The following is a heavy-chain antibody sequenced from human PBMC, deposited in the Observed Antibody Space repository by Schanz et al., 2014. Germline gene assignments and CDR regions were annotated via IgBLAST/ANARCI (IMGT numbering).Heavy chain of an antibody. CDR3: ARGPSTGAFDI. CDR1: GYTFTSYY. CDR2: INPSVGNT. Sequence: QVQLVQSGAEVKKPGASVKVSCEASGYTFTSYYIHWFRQAPGQGLEWMGLINPSVGNTNYAQKFQGRVTMTADKSTSTVYMEVSGLRSEDTAVYFCARGPSTGAFDIWGQGTMVTVSS. V-gene: IGHV1-46*03. J-gene: IGHJ3*02.